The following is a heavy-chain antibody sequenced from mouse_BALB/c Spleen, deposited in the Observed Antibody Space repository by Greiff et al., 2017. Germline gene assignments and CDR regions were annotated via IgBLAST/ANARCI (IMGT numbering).Heavy chain of an antibody. CDR2: ISSGSSTI. J-gene: IGHJ3*01. D-gene: IGHD2-3*01. CDR3: ARGDDGYYPWFAY. CDR1: GFTFSSFG. Sequence: EVKVEESGGGLVQPGGSRKLSCAASGFTFSSFGMHWVRQAPEKGLEWVAYISSGSSTIYYADTVKGRFTISRDNPKNTLFLQMTSLRSEDTAMYYCARGDDGYYPWFAYWGQGTLVTVSA. V-gene: IGHV5-17*02.